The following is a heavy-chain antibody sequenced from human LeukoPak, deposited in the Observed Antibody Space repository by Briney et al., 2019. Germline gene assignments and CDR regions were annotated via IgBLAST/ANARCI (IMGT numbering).Heavy chain of an antibody. CDR2: VNQGATQK. J-gene: IGHJ6*03. V-gene: IGHV3-7*01. CDR1: GFTFSSYW. Sequence: PGGSLRLSCAASGFTFSSYWMSWVRQAPGKGLEWVAIVNQGATQKYYVDSVKGRFTISRDNSKNTLYLQMNSLRAEDTAVYYCATYLWFGERPTICYYYMDVWGKGTTVTISS. D-gene: IGHD3-10*01. CDR3: ATYLWFGERPTICYYYMDV.